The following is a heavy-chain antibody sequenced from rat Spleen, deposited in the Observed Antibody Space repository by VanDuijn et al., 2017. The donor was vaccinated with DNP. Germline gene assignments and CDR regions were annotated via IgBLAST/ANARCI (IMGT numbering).Heavy chain of an antibody. CDR3: ASYYSSYIPYVMDA. V-gene: IGHV3-1*01. D-gene: IGHD1-2*01. Sequence: EVQLQESGPGLVKPSQSLSLTCSVTGYSITSSYRWNWIRKFPGHKMEWMGYISYSGSTGYNPSLKSRISITRDTSKNQFFLQLNSVTTEDTATYYCASYYSSYIPYVMDAWGQGASVTVSS. J-gene: IGHJ4*01. CDR2: ISYSGST. CDR1: GYSITSSY.